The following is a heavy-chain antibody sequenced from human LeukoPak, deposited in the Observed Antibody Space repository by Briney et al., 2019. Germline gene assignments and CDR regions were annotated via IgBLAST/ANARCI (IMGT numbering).Heavy chain of an antibody. CDR3: ARVVGAGYFDL. CDR1: GFTFTTYW. Sequence: GGSLRLSCAASGFTFTTYWMSWVRQAPGKGLEWVANINQDGSGKYYVDSVKGRFTISRDNAKNSLYLQMNSLRAEDTAVYYCARVVGAGYFDLWGRGTLVTVSS. D-gene: IGHD1-26*01. V-gene: IGHV3-7*01. CDR2: INQDGSGK. J-gene: IGHJ2*01.